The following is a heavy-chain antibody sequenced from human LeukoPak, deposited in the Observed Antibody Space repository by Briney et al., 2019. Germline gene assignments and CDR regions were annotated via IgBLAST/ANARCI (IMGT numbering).Heavy chain of an antibody. D-gene: IGHD5-12*01. Sequence: PGGSLRLSCAASGFTFSSYSMNWVRQAPGKGLEWVSYISSSSSTIYYADSVKGRFTISRDNAKNSLYLQMNSLRAEDTAVYYCARGLGDSGYDCDYWGQGTLVTVSS. CDR1: GFTFSSYS. CDR3: ARGLGDSGYDCDY. V-gene: IGHV3-48*04. CDR2: ISSSSSTI. J-gene: IGHJ4*02.